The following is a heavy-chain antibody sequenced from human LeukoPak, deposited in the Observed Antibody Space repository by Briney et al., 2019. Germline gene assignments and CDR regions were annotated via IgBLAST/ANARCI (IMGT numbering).Heavy chain of an antibody. CDR1: GGSISSSSYY. V-gene: IGHV4-39*01. D-gene: IGHD3-10*01. CDR2: IYYSGST. J-gene: IGHJ3*02. Sequence: SETLSLTCTVSGGSISSSSYYWGWIRQPPGKGLEWIGSIYYSGSTYYNPSLKSRVTISVDTSKNQFSLKLSSVTAADTAVYYCARQGVTMVRGINEGNAFDIWGQGTMVTVSS. CDR3: ARQGVTMVRGINEGNAFDI.